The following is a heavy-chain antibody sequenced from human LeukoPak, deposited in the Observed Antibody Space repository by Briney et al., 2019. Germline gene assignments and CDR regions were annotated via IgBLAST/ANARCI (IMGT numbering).Heavy chain of an antibody. V-gene: IGHV5-51*01. CDR3: ARHPPHYGGKSTVWAFDI. CDR1: GYSFSNYW. CDR2: IYPGDSDT. D-gene: IGHD4-23*01. Sequence: PGESLKISCKGSGYSFSNYWIGWARQMPGKGLEWMGIIYPGDSDTRYSPSFQGQVTISADKSISTAYLQWSSLKASDTAMYYCARHPPHYGGKSTVWAFDIWGQGTMVTVSS. J-gene: IGHJ3*02.